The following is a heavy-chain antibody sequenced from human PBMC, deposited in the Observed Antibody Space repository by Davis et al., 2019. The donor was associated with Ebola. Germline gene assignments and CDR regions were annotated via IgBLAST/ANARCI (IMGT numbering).Heavy chain of an antibody. CDR3: AREAVAAAGYYFDY. CDR2: IKQDGSEK. Sequence: GGSLRPSCAAPGFTFSRYRMSWVRQAPGKGLERVANIKQDGSEKYYVDSVKGRFTISRDNAKNSLYLQMNSLRAEETAVYYCAREAVAAAGYYFDYWGQGTLVTVSS. CDR1: GFTFSRYR. V-gene: IGHV3-7*01. J-gene: IGHJ4*02. D-gene: IGHD6-13*01.